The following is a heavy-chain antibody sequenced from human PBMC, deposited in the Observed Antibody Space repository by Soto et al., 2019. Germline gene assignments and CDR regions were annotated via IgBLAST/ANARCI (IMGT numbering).Heavy chain of an antibody. CDR3: ARLSEKYYFDY. CDR2: INPNSGGT. CDR1: GYTFTGYY. J-gene: IGHJ4*02. Sequence: ASVKVSCKASGYTFTGYYMHWVRQAPGQGLEWMGWINPNSGGTNYAQKFQGWVTMTRDTSISTAYMEPSRLRSDDTAVYYCARLSEKYYFDYWGQGTLVTVSS. D-gene: IGHD3-16*02. V-gene: IGHV1-2*04.